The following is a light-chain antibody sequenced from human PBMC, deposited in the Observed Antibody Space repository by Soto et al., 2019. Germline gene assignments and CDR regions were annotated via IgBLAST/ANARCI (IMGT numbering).Light chain of an antibody. CDR1: QSVSSN. CDR3: QQYSNWPPWT. Sequence: EIVMTQSPATLSVSPGERATLSCRASQSVSSNLAWYQQKPGQAPRLLIYGASTRATGIPARFSGSGSGTEFTLTISSLQSEGFAVYYCQQYSNWPPWTFGQGTKVDIK. CDR2: GAS. J-gene: IGKJ1*01. V-gene: IGKV3-15*01.